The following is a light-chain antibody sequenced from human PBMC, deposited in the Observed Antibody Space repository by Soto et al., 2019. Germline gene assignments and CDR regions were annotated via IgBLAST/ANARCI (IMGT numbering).Light chain of an antibody. Sequence: QSVLTQPPSASGSPGQSVTISCTGTSSDIGAYNYVSWYQQYPGKAPKLMIFEVSKRPSGVPDRFSGSKSGNTASLTVSGLRAEDEADYYCCSYAGSNNLIFGTGTKLTVL. CDR1: SSDIGAYNY. J-gene: IGLJ1*01. V-gene: IGLV2-8*01. CDR3: CSYAGSNNLI. CDR2: EVS.